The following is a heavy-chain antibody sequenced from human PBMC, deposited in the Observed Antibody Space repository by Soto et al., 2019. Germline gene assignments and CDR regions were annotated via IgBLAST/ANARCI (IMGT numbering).Heavy chain of an antibody. CDR3: ARAGRLWFGELLLYYYGMDV. Sequence: ASVKVSCKASGYTFTSYAMHWVRQAPGQRHERMGWINAGNGNTKYSQKFQGRVTITRDTSASTAYMELSSLRSEDTAVYYCARAGRLWFGELLLYYYGMDVWGQGTTVTVSS. V-gene: IGHV1-3*01. CDR1: GYTFTSYA. D-gene: IGHD3-10*01. J-gene: IGHJ6*02. CDR2: INAGNGNT.